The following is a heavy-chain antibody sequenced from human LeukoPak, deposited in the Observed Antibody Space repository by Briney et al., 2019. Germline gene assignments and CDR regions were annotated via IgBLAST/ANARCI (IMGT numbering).Heavy chain of an antibody. J-gene: IGHJ4*02. CDR3: ARLTIFGVVQ. CDR1: GYTFTSYG. V-gene: IGHV1-18*01. Sequence: GASVKVSCKASGYTFTSYGISWVRQAPGQGLEWMGWISAYNGNTNYAQKFQGRVTMTRDTSISTAYMELSRLRSDDTAVYYCARLTIFGVVQWGQGTLVTVSS. CDR2: ISAYNGNT. D-gene: IGHD3-3*01.